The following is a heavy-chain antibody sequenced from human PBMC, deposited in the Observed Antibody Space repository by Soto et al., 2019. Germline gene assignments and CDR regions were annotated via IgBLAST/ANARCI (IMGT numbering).Heavy chain of an antibody. CDR3: ARIHLAVAVSPWFDT. D-gene: IGHD6-19*01. CDR1: GLSITDSEMG. CDR2: IDSSGEK. V-gene: IGHV2-26*01. Sequence: QVTLKESGPVLVKPTETLTLRCTVSGLSITDSEMGVSWIRQPPGQPLEWLAHIDSSGEKSYRTFLKSRLAISKDTPKSQIVLTMTNMDPADTATYYCARIHLAVAVSPWFDTWGQGIPVTVSS. J-gene: IGHJ5*02.